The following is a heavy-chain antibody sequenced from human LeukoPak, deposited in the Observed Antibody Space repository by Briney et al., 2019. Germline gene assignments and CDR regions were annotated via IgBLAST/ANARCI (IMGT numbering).Heavy chain of an antibody. J-gene: IGHJ1*01. D-gene: IGHD6-6*01. CDR1: GFTFSSYA. Sequence: GGSLRLSCAASGFTFSSYAMSWVRQAPGKGLEWVSAISGSGGSTYYADSVKGRFTISRDNSKNTLYLQMNSLRAEDTAVYYCAKDVAIWSSSAPVEYFQHWGQDTLVTVSS. CDR2: ISGSGGST. V-gene: IGHV3-23*01. CDR3: AKDVAIWSSSAPVEYFQH.